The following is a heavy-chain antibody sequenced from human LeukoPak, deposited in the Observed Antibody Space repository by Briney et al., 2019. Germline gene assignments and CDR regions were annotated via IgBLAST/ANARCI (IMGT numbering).Heavy chain of an antibody. V-gene: IGHV3-23*01. Sequence: GGSLRLSCAASGFTFSSYAMSWVRQAPGKGLDWVSGISGGGGSIHYADSVKGRFTISRDNSKNTLYLQMNSLRAEDTAVYYCAKDSASWIQTYFDYWGKGSLVTVSS. CDR1: GFTFSSYA. CDR2: ISGGGGSI. CDR3: AKDSASWIQTYFDY. J-gene: IGHJ4*02. D-gene: IGHD5-18*01.